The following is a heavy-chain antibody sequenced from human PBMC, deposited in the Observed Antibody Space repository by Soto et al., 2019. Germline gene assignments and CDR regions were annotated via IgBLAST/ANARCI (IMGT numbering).Heavy chain of an antibody. Sequence: QVQLVQSGAEVKKPGSSVKVSCKASGGTFSSYAISWVRQAPGQGLEWMGGIIPIFGTANYAQTFQGRVTITADKSTSTAYMELSSLRSEDTAVYYCARDGGYCSSTSCPGDYWCQGTLVSVSS. D-gene: IGHD2-2*01. J-gene: IGHJ4*02. V-gene: IGHV1-69*06. CDR3: ARDGGYCSSTSCPGDY. CDR2: IIPIFGTA. CDR1: GGTFSSYA.